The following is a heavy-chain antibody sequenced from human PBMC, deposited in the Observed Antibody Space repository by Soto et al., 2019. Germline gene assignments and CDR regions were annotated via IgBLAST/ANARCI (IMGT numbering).Heavy chain of an antibody. D-gene: IGHD6-19*01. CDR3: ARILFGRSVAGGYFYMDV. Sequence: HVTLKESGPVLVNPTETLTLTCTVSGFSLSNGKVGVSWIRQPQGKALEWLAHIFSNDEKSYRTSLKSRLTISEDTSKSQVVLTMTNVDPVDTATYYCARILFGRSVAGGYFYMDVWGKGTTVTVSS. J-gene: IGHJ6*03. CDR2: IFSNDEK. V-gene: IGHV2-26*01. CDR1: GFSLSNGKVG.